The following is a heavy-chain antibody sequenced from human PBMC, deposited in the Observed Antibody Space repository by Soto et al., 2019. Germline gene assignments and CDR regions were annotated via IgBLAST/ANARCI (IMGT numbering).Heavy chain of an antibody. V-gene: IGHV4-39*01. CDR3: ARNSRELLVYFDY. D-gene: IGHD1-26*01. CDR2: IYYSGST. CDR1: GGSISSSSYY. Sequence: SETLSLTCTVSGGSISSSSYYWGWIRQPPGKGLEWIGSIYYSGSTYYNPSLKSRVTISVDTSKNQFSLKLSSVTAADTAVYYCARNSRELLVYFDYWGQGTMVTVYS. J-gene: IGHJ4*02.